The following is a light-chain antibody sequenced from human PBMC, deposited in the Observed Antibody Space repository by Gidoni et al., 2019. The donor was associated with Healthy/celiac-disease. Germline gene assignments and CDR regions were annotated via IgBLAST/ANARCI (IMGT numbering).Light chain of an antibody. Sequence: DIVLTQSPATLSLSPGERATLSCRASQSVSSYLAWYQQKPGQAPRLLIYDASNRATGIPARFSGSGSGTDFTLTISSLEPEDFAVYYCQQRSNWPSLTCGGGTKVEIK. CDR3: QQRSNWPSLT. J-gene: IGKJ4*01. CDR2: DAS. V-gene: IGKV3-11*01. CDR1: QSVSSY.